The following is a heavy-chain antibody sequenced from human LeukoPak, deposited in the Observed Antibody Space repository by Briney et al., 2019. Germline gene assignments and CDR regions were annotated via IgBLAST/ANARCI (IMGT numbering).Heavy chain of an antibody. D-gene: IGHD3-10*01. V-gene: IGHV4-59*08. CDR2: IYHTGST. CDR1: GASISSDY. Sequence: SETLSLTCTVSGASISSDYWSWIRQSPGKGLEWIGFIYHTGSTSYNPSLRSRVTISIDTSTNQFSLTLNSVTASDTAIYYCARQLYGAGPGAWGKGTTVTVSS. CDR3: ARQLYGAGPGA. J-gene: IGHJ6*04.